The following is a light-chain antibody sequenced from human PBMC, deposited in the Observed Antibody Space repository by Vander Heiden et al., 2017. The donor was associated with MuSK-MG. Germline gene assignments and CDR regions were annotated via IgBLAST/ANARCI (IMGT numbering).Light chain of an antibody. J-gene: IGLJ3*02. V-gene: IGLV2-14*01. Sequence: QSALTQPASVSGSPGQSITISCTGTSSDIGGYNYVSWYQQHPGKAPKLMIYEVSDRPSGVSIRFSGSKSGNTASLTISGLQAEDEADYYCSSVTSTYTILFGGGTKLTVL. CDR1: SSDIGGYNY. CDR2: EVS. CDR3: SSVTSTYTIL.